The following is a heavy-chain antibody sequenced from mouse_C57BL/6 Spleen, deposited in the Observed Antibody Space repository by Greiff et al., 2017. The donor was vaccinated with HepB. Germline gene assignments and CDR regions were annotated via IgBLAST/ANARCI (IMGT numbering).Heavy chain of an antibody. Sequence: VQLQQSGTELVKPGASVKLSCKASGYTFTSYWMHWVKQRPGQGLEWIGNINPSNGGTNYNEKFKSKATLTVDKSSSTAYMQLSSLTSEDSAVYYCARRGYDGYYEYFDVWGTGTTVTVSS. J-gene: IGHJ1*03. CDR2: INPSNGGT. V-gene: IGHV1-53*01. D-gene: IGHD2-3*01. CDR1: GYTFTSYW. CDR3: ARRGYDGYYEYFDV.